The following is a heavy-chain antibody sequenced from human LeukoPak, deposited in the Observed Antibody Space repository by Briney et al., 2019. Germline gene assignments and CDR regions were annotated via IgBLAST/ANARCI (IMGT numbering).Heavy chain of an antibody. CDR3: ARPGLSRFDY. J-gene: IGHJ4*02. V-gene: IGHV3-21*01. Sequence: ETLSLTCTVSGGSVSSSSYYWGWIRQPPGKGLEWVSSISSSSSYIYYADSVKGRFTIPRDNAKNSLYLQMNSLRAEDTAVYYCARPGLSRFDYWGQGTLVTVSS. CDR1: GGSVSSSS. CDR2: ISSSSSYI.